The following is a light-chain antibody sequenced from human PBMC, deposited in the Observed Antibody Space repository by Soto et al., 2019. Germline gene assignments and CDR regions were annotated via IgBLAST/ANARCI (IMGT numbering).Light chain of an antibody. CDR2: DVS. J-gene: IGLJ1*01. Sequence: QSALTQPRSVSGSPGQSVTISCTGTSSDVGGDNYVSWYQQHPGKAPKLMIYDVSKRPSGLPDRFSGSKSGNAASLTISGLHAEDEADYYCRSYAGSYYVFGTGTKVTVL. V-gene: IGLV2-11*01. CDR3: RSYAGSYYV. CDR1: SSDVGGDNY.